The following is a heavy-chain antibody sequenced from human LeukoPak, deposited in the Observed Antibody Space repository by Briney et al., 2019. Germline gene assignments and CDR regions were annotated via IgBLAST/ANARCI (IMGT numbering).Heavy chain of an antibody. J-gene: IGHJ4*02. CDR3: ARTTPPIIGYYYFDY. V-gene: IGHV4-61*08. D-gene: IGHD6-13*01. Sequence: SETLSLTCTVSGGSISSGDYYWSWIRQPPGKGLEWIGYIYYSGSTNYNPSLKSRVTISVDTSKNQFSLKLSSVTAADTAVYYCARTTPPIIGYYYFDYWGQGTLVTVSS. CDR1: GGSISSGDYY. CDR2: IYYSGST.